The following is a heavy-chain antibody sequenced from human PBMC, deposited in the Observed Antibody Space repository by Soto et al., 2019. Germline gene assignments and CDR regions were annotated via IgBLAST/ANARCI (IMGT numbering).Heavy chain of an antibody. J-gene: IGHJ5*02. Sequence: GGSLRLSCAASGFTFSNSWMHWVCQAPGKVLMWVSRINPDGSATTYVGSVKGRFTISRDNAKNTLSLQINSLTAEDTAVYYCVKEAMIGNSFDRWGQGTLVTVSS. CDR2: INPDGSAT. CDR3: VKEAMIGNSFDR. CDR1: GFTFSNSW. D-gene: IGHD2-21*01. V-gene: IGHV3-74*03.